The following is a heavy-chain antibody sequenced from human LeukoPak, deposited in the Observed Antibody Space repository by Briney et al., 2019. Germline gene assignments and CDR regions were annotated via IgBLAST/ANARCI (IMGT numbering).Heavy chain of an antibody. Sequence: ASVKVSRKASGYTFTGYYIHWVRQAPGQGLEWMGWINPNNGGTDYAQKFQGRVTMTRDTSISTVYMELSRLRSDDTAVYYCARGRYYDSSGWFDPWGQGTLVTVSS. J-gene: IGHJ5*02. CDR1: GYTFTGYY. V-gene: IGHV1-2*02. CDR3: ARGRYYDSSGWFDP. D-gene: IGHD3-22*01. CDR2: INPNNGGT.